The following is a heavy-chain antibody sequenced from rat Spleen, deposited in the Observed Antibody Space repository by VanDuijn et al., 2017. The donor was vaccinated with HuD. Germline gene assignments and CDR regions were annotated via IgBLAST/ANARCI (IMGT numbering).Heavy chain of an antibody. J-gene: IGHJ2*01. CDR1: GFSLTSYN. CDR3: ARIVLQDFDY. CDR2: MWRGGST. Sequence: QVQLMESGPGLVQPSETLSLTCTVSGFSLTSYNVHWVRQPPGKGLEWMGVMWRGGSTDYNSDLKSRLSISRDISKNQVFLKMKSLQSEDTSTYYCARIVLQDFDYWGQGVMVTVSS. V-gene: IGHV2-45*01. D-gene: IGHD1-1*01.